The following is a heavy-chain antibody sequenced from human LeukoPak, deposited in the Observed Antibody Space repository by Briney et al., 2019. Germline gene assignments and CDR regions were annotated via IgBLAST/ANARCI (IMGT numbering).Heavy chain of an antibody. CDR3: AKVAEMDTILGKFDN. J-gene: IGHJ5*02. Sequence: GGSLRLSCAASGFTFSSYAMSWVRQAPGKGLEWASAISGNGARTYYADSVKGRFTISRDNSKNTLYLQMNSLRAEDTAVYYCAKVAEMDTILGKFDNWGQGTLATVSS. CDR2: ISGNGART. D-gene: IGHD5-24*01. V-gene: IGHV3-23*01. CDR1: GFTFSSYA.